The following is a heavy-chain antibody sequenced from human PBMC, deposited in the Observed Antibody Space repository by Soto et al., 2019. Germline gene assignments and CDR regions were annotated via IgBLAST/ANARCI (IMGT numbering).Heavy chain of an antibody. J-gene: IGHJ6*02. Sequence: QVQLVQSGPEMKKPGASVKLSCKASGYTFTTYSMHWVRQAPGQRLEWMGWIHAGNGNTEHSQKFQGRVTITRDTSASTAYLELGSLRSEDTAVYYCARAACSSTSCYNYYAYGIAVWGQGTAVTVS. D-gene: IGHD2-2*01. CDR2: IHAGNGNT. V-gene: IGHV1-3*01. CDR1: GYTFTTYS. CDR3: ARAACSSTSCYNYYAYGIAV.